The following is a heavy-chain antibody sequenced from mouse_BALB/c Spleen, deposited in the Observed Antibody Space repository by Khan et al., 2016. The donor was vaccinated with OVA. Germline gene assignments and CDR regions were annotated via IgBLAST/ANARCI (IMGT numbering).Heavy chain of an antibody. Sequence: LVESGPELKKPGETVRISCKASGYTFTNAGMQWVQKMPGKGLKWIGWINTHSGVPKYAEDFKGRFAFSLETSASTVYLQITNLKNEDTATYFCARGGAAYYGNDGGAMDYWGQGTSVTVSA. CDR2: INTHSGVP. CDR1: GYTFTNAG. CDR3: ARGGAAYYGNDGGAMDY. J-gene: IGHJ4*01. D-gene: IGHD2-9*01. V-gene: IGHV9-4*02.